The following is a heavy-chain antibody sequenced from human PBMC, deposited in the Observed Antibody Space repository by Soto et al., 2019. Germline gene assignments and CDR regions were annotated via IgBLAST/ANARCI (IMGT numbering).Heavy chain of an antibody. D-gene: IGHD1-1*01. Sequence: EVQLAESGGGLVQPGGSLRLSCAASGFTFSNYWLNWVRQAPGKGLEWVANINEDGSEKSYVDSVKGRFTISRDNAKNSLYLQMNSLRAEDTAVYYCASGTRTPGTDYWGQGTLVTVSS. CDR3: ASGTRTPGTDY. CDR2: INEDGSEK. CDR1: GFTFSNYW. J-gene: IGHJ4*02. V-gene: IGHV3-7*01.